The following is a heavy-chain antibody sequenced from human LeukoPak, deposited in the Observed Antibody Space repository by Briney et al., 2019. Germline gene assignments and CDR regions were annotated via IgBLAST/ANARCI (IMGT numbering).Heavy chain of an antibody. J-gene: IGHJ4*02. V-gene: IGHV3-23*01. Sequence: GGSLRLSCAASGFTFSSYAMSWVRQAPGKGLEWVSAISGSGGSTYYADSVKGRFTISRDNSKNTLYLQMNSLRAEDTAVYYCAKGSRRITIFGVDYWGQGTLVTVSS. D-gene: IGHD3-3*01. CDR3: AKGSRRITIFGVDY. CDR2: ISGSGGST. CDR1: GFTFSSYA.